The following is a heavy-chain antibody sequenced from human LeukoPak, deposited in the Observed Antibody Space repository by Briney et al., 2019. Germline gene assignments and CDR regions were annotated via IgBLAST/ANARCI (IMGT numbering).Heavy chain of an antibody. CDR1: GFTFSSYS. J-gene: IGHJ4*02. CDR3: AREGGGYSYGQFDY. Sequence: GGSLRLSCAASGFTFSSYSMNWVRQAPGKGLEWVSSISSSSSYIYYADSVKGRFTISRVNAKNSLYLQMNSLRAEDTAVYYCAREGGGYSYGQFDYWGQGTLVTVSS. D-gene: IGHD5-18*01. V-gene: IGHV3-21*01. CDR2: ISSSSSYI.